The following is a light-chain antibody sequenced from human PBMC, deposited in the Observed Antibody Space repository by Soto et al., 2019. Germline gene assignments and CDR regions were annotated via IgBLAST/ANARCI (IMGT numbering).Light chain of an antibody. CDR1: QDINIY. CDR3: QQYDILPIT. J-gene: IGKJ5*01. Sequence: DIQMTQSPSSLFASVVDRVTITCRATQDINIYLNWYQQKPGKAPNLLIYDASNLEIGVPSRFSGSGSGTHFTFTISSLQTEDIGTYYCQQYDILPITFGRGTRLEIK. V-gene: IGKV1-33*01. CDR2: DAS.